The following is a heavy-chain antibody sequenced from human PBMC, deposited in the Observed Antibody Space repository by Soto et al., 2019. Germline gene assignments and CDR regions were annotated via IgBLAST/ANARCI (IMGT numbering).Heavy chain of an antibody. D-gene: IGHD3-10*01. CDR2: IYYSGST. CDR3: ASSRQSFAGVDY. J-gene: IGHJ4*02. CDR1: GGSISSSSYY. Sequence: SETLSLTCTVSGGSISSSSYYWGWIRQPPGKGLEWIGSIYYSGSTYYNPSLKSRVTISVDTSKNQFSLKLSSVTAADTAVYYCASSRQSFAGVDYWGQGTLVTVSS. V-gene: IGHV4-39*01.